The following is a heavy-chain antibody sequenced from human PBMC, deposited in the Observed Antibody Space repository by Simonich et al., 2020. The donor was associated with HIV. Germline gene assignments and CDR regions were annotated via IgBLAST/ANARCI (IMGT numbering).Heavy chain of an antibody. CDR3: ARRDRELILYFDY. Sequence: QVQLQQWGAGLLKPSETLSLTCAVYGGSFSGYYWGWIRQPPGKGLEWIGEINQSGSTNYKSSLNSRATISVDKSKNQFSLKLSSVTAADTAIYYCARRDRELILYFDYWGQGNLVTVSS. J-gene: IGHJ4*02. D-gene: IGHD3-3*01. CDR1: GGSFSGYY. V-gene: IGHV4-34*01. CDR2: INQSGST.